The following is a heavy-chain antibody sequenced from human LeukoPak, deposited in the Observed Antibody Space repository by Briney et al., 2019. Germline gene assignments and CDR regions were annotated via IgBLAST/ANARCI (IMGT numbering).Heavy chain of an antibody. CDR1: GFTFDDYA. CDR2: ISWNSGSI. CDR3: AKACGGDCSGHAFDI. Sequence: GGSLRLSCAASGFTFDDYAMHWVRHAPGKGLEWVSGISWNSGSIGYADSVKGRFTISRDNAKNSLYLQMNNLRAEDMALYYCAKACGGDCSGHAFDIWGQGTMVTVSS. J-gene: IGHJ3*02. D-gene: IGHD2-21*02. V-gene: IGHV3-9*03.